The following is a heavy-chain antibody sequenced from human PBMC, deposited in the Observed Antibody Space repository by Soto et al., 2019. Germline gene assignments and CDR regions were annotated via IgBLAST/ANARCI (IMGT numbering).Heavy chain of an antibody. CDR1: GFTFSGYS. CDR3: ARDFTLGVDLDC. V-gene: IGHV3-21*06. Sequence: PGGSLRLSCVGSGFTFSGYSVNWVRQAPGKGLEWVAAISGGSTYIHHADSVKGRFTISRDNAKNSLFLQMNSLRVEDTAVYYCARDFTLGVDLDCWGQGTLVTVSS. D-gene: IGHD2-21*02. CDR2: ISGGSTYI. J-gene: IGHJ4*02.